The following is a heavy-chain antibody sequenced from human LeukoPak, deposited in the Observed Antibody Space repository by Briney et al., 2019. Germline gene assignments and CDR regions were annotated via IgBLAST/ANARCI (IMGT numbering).Heavy chain of an antibody. V-gene: IGHV4-4*02. D-gene: IGHD2-15*01. CDR1: GGSISSSAW. CDR3: ARDPGYCSGGSCYSGPRYYGMDV. Sequence: SETLSLTCAVSGGSISSSAWWSWARQPPGKGLEWIGEIYHSGSTNYNPSLKSRVTISVDKSKNQFSLKLSSVTAADTAVYYCARDPGYCSGGSCYSGPRYYGMDVWGQGTTVTVSS. J-gene: IGHJ6*02. CDR2: IYHSGST.